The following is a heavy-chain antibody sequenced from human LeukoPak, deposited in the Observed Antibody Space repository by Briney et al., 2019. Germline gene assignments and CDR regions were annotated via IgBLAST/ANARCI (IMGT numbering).Heavy chain of an antibody. CDR2: ISGSGGST. J-gene: IGHJ6*02. Sequence: GGSLRLSCAASGFTFSSYAMSWVRQAPGKGLGWVSAISGSGGSTYYADSVKGRFTISRDNSKNTLYLQMNSLRAEDTAVYYCARGNFWSGYYGMDVWGQGTTVTVSS. D-gene: IGHD3-3*01. V-gene: IGHV3-23*01. CDR1: GFTFSSYA. CDR3: ARGNFWSGYYGMDV.